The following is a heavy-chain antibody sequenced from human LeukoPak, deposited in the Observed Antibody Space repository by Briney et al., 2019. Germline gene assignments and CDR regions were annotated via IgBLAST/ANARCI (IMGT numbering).Heavy chain of an antibody. V-gene: IGHV3-43D*03. CDR3: ARDEIAAAGPDYYYYYMDV. J-gene: IGHJ6*03. CDR1: GFTFDDYA. D-gene: IGHD6-13*01. Sequence: GGSLRLSCAASGFTFDDYAMHWVRQAPGKGLEWVSLISWDGGSTYYADSVKGRFTIPRDNSKNSLYLQMNSLRAEDTAVYYCARDEIAAAGPDYYYYYMDVWGKGTTVTVSS. CDR2: ISWDGGST.